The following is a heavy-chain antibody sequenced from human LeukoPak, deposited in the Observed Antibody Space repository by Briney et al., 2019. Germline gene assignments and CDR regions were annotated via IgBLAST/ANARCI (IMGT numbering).Heavy chain of an antibody. D-gene: IGHD2-15*01. CDR1: GYTFTSYG. J-gene: IGHJ4*02. V-gene: IGHV1-18*01. CDR2: ISAYNGNT. CDR3: ARDYPYCSGGSCYPDY. Sequence: GASVKVSCKASGYTFTSYGISWVRQAPGQGLEWVGWISAYNGNTNYAQKFQGRVTMTRDTSTSTVYMELSSLRSEDTAVYYCARDYPYCSGGSCYPDYWGQGTLVTVSS.